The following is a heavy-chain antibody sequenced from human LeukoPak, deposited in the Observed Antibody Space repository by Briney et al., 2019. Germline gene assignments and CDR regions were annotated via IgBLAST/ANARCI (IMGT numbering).Heavy chain of an antibody. CDR1: GGSISGYY. V-gene: IGHV4-59*08. J-gene: IGHJ4*02. D-gene: IGHD3-22*01. CDR3: ARHYYDSSGYFYQDY. Sequence: SETLSLTCTVSGGSISGYYWSWIRQPPGGELEWIGYIYYSGSTDYNPSLKSRVTISVDTSKNQFSLKLSSVTAADTAVYYCARHYYDSSGYFYQDYWGQGTLVTVSS. CDR2: IYYSGST.